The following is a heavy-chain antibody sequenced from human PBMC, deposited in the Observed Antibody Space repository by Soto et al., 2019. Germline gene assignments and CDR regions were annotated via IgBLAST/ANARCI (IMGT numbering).Heavy chain of an antibody. V-gene: IGHV3-73*02. CDR3: TRLSAVTPFDYYYGMDV. CDR1: GFTFSGSA. Sequence: EVQLVESGGGLVQPGGSLKLSCAASGFTFSGSAMHWVRQASGKGLEWVGRIRSKANSYATAYAASVKGRFTISRDDSKNTAYLQMNSLKTEDTAVYYCTRLSAVTPFDYYYGMDVWGQGTTVTVSS. D-gene: IGHD4-17*01. CDR2: IRSKANSYAT. J-gene: IGHJ6*02.